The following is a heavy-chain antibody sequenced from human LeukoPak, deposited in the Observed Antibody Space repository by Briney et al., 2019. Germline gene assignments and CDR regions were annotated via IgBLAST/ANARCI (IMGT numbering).Heavy chain of an antibody. V-gene: IGHV4-30-4*08. CDR1: GGSISSGGYF. CDR2: IYSSGST. Sequence: KPSETLSLTCTVSGGSISSGGYFWNWIRQLPGKGLEWIGYIYSSGSTYNPSLKSRVIISLDTSKNQFSLKLSSVTAADTAVYYCARGCGSSSWEFDYWGQGTLVTVSS. D-gene: IGHD6-13*01. J-gene: IGHJ4*02. CDR3: ARGCGSSSWEFDY.